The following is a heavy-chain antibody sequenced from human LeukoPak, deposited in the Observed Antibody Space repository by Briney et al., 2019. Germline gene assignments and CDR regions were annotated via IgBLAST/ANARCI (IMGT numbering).Heavy chain of an antibody. CDR3: ARDPPAIRNYQKIHHGMDV. CDR2: INHSGST. CDR1: GGSFSGYY. V-gene: IGHV4-34*01. D-gene: IGHD4-11*01. Sequence: NTSKTLSLTCAVYGGSFSGYYWSWIRQPPGKGLEWIGEINHSGSTNYNPSLKSRVTISIDTSKNQFSLKVTSVTAADTAVYYCARDPPAIRNYQKIHHGMDVWGQGTTVTVSS. J-gene: IGHJ6*02.